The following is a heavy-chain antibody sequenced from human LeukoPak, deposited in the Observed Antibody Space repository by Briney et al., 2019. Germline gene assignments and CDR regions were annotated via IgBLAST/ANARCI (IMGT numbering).Heavy chain of an antibody. J-gene: IGHJ4*02. CDR3: ASDPEFSYDDSLDC. Sequence: GGSLRLSCPASGFSFSSYEMHWVRQAPGKGLEWVSYISGNGSPIYYADSVKGRFTISIDNSKNSLFLQLNSLRADDTAVYYCASDPEFSYDDSLDCWVQGTLVTVSS. D-gene: IGHD5-18*01. CDR2: ISGNGSPI. CDR1: GFSFSSYE. V-gene: IGHV3-48*03.